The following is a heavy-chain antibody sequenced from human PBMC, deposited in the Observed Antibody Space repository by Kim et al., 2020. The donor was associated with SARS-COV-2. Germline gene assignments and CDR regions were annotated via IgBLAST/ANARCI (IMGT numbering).Heavy chain of an antibody. CDR1: GYTFIGYY. D-gene: IGHD1-26*01. Sequence: ASVKVSCITSGYTFIGYYIHWVRQAPGQGLEYMGWINPSSGDTNYAQKFQGRVTMTRDTSLTTAYMDLSSLTSDDTAMYYCARDLGSYSDYWGQGTQVTVSS. J-gene: IGHJ1*01. V-gene: IGHV1-2*02. CDR3: ARDLGSYSDY. CDR2: INPSSGDT.